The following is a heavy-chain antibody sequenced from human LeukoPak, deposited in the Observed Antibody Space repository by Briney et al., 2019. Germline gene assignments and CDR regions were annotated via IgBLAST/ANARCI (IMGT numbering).Heavy chain of an antibody. V-gene: IGHV3-30*01. CDR1: GFTFSSYA. CDR2: ISYDGTNK. D-gene: IGHD3-16*01. J-gene: IGHJ6*03. CDR3: ARDQGSLPVWFYYYMDV. Sequence: PGGSLRLSCAASGFTFSSYAMHWVRQAPGKGLEWLAVISYDGTNKYYADSVKGRFTTSRDNSKNTLYLQMNSLRDVDTAVYYCARDQGSLPVWFYYYMDVWGSGTTVTVSS.